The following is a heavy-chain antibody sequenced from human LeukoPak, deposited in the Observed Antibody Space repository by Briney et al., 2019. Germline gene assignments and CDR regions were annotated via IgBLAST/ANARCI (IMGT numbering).Heavy chain of an antibody. CDR2: IYTSGST. CDR3: ARVGTDFWSGYTPYFDY. J-gene: IGHJ4*02. V-gene: IGHV4-4*07. CDR1: GGSISSYY. D-gene: IGHD3-3*01. Sequence: PSETLSLTCTVSGGSISSYYWSWIRQPAGKGLEWIGPIYTSGSTNYNPSLKSRVTMSVDTSKNQFSLKLSSVTAADTAVYCCARVGTDFWSGYTPYFDYWGQGTLVTVSS.